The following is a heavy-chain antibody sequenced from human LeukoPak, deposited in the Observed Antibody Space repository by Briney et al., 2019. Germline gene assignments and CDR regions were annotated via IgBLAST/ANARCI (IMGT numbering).Heavy chain of an antibody. Sequence: GGSLRLSCAASGFTFDDYAMHWVRQAPGKGLEWVSLISGDGGSTYYADSVKGRFTISRDNSKNSLYLQMNSLRTEDTALYYCAKAWWGYGDPQGDFDYWGQGTLVTVSS. CDR1: GFTFDDYA. V-gene: IGHV3-43*02. CDR3: AKAWWGYGDPQGDFDY. D-gene: IGHD4-17*01. J-gene: IGHJ4*02. CDR2: ISGDGGST.